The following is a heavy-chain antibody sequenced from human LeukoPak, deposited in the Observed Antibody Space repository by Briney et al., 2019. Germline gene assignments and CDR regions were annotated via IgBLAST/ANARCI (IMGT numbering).Heavy chain of an antibody. J-gene: IGHJ4*02. CDR2: INPSGGST. D-gene: IGHD6-13*01. CDR1: GYHFTGFY. V-gene: IGHV1-46*01. Sequence: ASVKVSCKASGYHFTGFYLYWVRQAPGQGLEWMGIINPSGGSTSYAQKFQGRVTMTRDTSTSTVYMELSSLRSEDTAVYYCARVGSTAEAGTPDYWGRGTLVTVSS. CDR3: ARVGSTAEAGTPDY.